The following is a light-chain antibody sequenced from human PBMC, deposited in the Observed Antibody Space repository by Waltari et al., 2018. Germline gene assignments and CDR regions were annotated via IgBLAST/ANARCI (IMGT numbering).Light chain of an antibody. V-gene: IGKV1-39*01. Sequence: DIQMTQSPSSLSVSVVDRVNITCRASQRIRGFLNWYQHRPGKAPELLIFGASTLHNGVPSRFSGSGSGTDFTLTVSSLQPEDFTTYYCQQTYTTPYIFGQGTKLELK. CDR2: GAS. CDR3: QQTYTTPYI. CDR1: QRIRGF. J-gene: IGKJ2*01.